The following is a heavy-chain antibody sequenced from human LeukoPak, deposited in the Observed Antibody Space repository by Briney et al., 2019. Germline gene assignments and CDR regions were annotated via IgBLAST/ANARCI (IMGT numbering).Heavy chain of an antibody. Sequence: GGSLGLSCAASGFTFSTYGIHWVRQAPGKGLEWVAVIWNDGSNKYYADSVKGRFTISRDNSKNTLYLQMNSLRGEDTAVYYCARASGPFDIWGQGTMVTVSS. CDR3: ARASGPFDI. CDR1: GFTFSTYG. J-gene: IGHJ3*02. V-gene: IGHV3-33*01. CDR2: IWNDGSNK. D-gene: IGHD3-10*01.